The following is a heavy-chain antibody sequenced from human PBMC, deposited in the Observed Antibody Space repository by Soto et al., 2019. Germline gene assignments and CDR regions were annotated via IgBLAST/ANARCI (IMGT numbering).Heavy chain of an antibody. CDR1: GGTFSSYA. CDR2: IIPIFGTA. CDR3: ARAPRPVPAATDYYYYAMDV. Sequence: SVKVSCKASGGTFSSYAISWVRQAPGQGLEWMGGIIPIFGTANYAQKFQGRVTITADESTSTAYMELSSLRSEDTAVYYCARAPRPVPAATDYYYYAMDVWGQGTTVTVSS. V-gene: IGHV1-69*13. D-gene: IGHD2-2*01. J-gene: IGHJ6*02.